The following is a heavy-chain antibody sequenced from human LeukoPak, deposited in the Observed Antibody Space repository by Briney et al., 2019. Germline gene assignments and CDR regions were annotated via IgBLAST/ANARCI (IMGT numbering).Heavy chain of an antibody. CDR1: GGSLSSGDYY. CDR2: IYYSGST. Sequence: PSETLSLTCTVSGGSLSSGDYYWSWIRQPPGTGLEWIGYIYYSGSTYYNPSLKSRVTISVDTSKNQFSLKLSSVTAADTAVYYCARAYDSSGYYPRFDYWGQGTLVTVSS. CDR3: ARAYDSSGYYPRFDY. J-gene: IGHJ4*02. V-gene: IGHV4-30-4*01. D-gene: IGHD3-22*01.